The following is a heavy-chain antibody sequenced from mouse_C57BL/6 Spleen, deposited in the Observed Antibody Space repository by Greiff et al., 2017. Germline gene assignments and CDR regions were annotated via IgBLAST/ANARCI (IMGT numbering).Heavy chain of an antibody. CDR3: AIYDGYFPWFAY. D-gene: IGHD2-3*01. Sequence: QVQLKQPGAELVKPGASVKLSCKASGYTFTSYWMHWVKQRPGQGLEWIGMIHPNSGSTNYNEKFKSKATLTVDKSSSTAYMQLSSLTSEDSAVYYCAIYDGYFPWFAYWGQGTLVTVSA. V-gene: IGHV1-64*01. CDR2: IHPNSGST. CDR1: GYTFTSYW. J-gene: IGHJ3*01.